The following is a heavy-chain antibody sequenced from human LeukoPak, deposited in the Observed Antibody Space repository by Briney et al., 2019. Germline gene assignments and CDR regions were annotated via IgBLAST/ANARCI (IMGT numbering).Heavy chain of an antibody. V-gene: IGHV3-11*01. CDR1: GFSFSTYY. J-gene: IGHJ4*02. Sequence: GSLRLSCAASGFSFSTYYMGWIRQAPGKGLEWVSYISSGAGTSIYFPDSVRGRFFISRDNDKNPLYLQMNSLGAEDTAIYYCYASAVVASDYWGQGTLVTVSS. D-gene: IGHD6-19*01. CDR3: YASAVVASDY. CDR2: ISSGAGTSI.